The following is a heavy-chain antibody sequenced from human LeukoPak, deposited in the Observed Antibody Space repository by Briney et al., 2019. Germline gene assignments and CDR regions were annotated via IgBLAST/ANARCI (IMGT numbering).Heavy chain of an antibody. V-gene: IGHV3-21*01. CDR2: ISSSSSYI. D-gene: IGHD2-2*01. CDR3: ARGQVVPVTGWFDP. Sequence: PGGSLRLSCAASGFTFSSYRMNWVRQAPGKGLEWVSSISSSSSYIYYADSVKGRFTISRDNAKNSLYLQMNSLRAEDTAVYYCARGQVVPVTGWFDPWGQGTLVTVSS. J-gene: IGHJ5*02. CDR1: GFTFSSYR.